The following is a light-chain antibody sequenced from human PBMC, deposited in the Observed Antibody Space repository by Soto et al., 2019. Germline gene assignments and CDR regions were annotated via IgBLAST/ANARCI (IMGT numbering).Light chain of an antibody. CDR2: GTS. CDR3: QQYDRSPYN. Sequence: EIVLTQSPGTLSLSPGERGTLSCRASQSVATNHLAWYQQKPGQAPKLLISGTSTRAPGIPDRFSGSGSGTDFTLTISRLEPEDFAVYHCQQYDRSPYNFGQGTKLEI. V-gene: IGKV3-20*01. CDR1: QSVATNH. J-gene: IGKJ2*01.